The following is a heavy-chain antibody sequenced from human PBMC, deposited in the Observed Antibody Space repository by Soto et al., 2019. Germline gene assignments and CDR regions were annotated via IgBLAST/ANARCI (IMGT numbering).Heavy chain of an antibody. CDR1: GHTLSESS. Sequence: ASVKVSCKVSGHTLSESSIHWVRQSPGRGLEWMGGFDPDVGGTKYAQEFQGRVTLAEDTSTDTAYMDLSSLTFGVTAVYYCAAVLARMVREPSVTLGAYYYSMDVWGQGTTVTVSS. D-gene: IGHD3-10*01. CDR2: FDPDVGGT. J-gene: IGHJ6*02. CDR3: AAVLARMVREPSVTLGAYYYSMDV. V-gene: IGHV1-24*01.